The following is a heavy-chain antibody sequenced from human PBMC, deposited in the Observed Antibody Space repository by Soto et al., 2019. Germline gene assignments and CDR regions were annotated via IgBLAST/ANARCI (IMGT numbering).Heavy chain of an antibody. CDR2: IYHSGST. CDR1: GGSISSGGYS. CDR3: ARSYGLNWFAP. V-gene: IGHV4-30-2*01. J-gene: IGHJ5*02. Sequence: PSETLSLTCAVSGGSISSGGYSWSWIRQPPGKGLEWIGYIYHSGSTYYNPSLKSRVTISVDRSKNQFSLKLSSVTAADTAVYYCARSYGLNWFAPWGQGTLVTVSS. D-gene: IGHD5-18*01.